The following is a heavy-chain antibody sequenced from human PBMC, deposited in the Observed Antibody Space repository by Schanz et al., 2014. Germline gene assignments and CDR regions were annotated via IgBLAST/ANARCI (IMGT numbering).Heavy chain of an antibody. Sequence: QVQLVESGGGVVQPGRSLRLSCAASGFTMITYAMHWVRQPPGKGLEWVAIITYDGSNTYHADSVKGRFTISRDNSKNTLYLQMNSLESEDTGVYYCATGGISNVRYWFNGLDVWGQGTTVIVS. V-gene: IGHV3-30*04. CDR1: GFTMITYA. CDR2: ITYDGSNT. D-gene: IGHD2-15*01. CDR3: ATGGISNVRYWFNGLDV. J-gene: IGHJ6*02.